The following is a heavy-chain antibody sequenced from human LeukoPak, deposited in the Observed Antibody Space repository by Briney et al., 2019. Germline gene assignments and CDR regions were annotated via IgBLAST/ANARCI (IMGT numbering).Heavy chain of an antibody. Sequence: ASVKVSCKASGYTFTTYGIGWVRQAPGHGLEWMGWISSNNGNTNYAQKLQGRVIMTTDTSTSTAYMELRSLRSDDTAVYYCARARGDSWSGYQLYWGQGTLVTVSS. V-gene: IGHV1-18*01. CDR3: ARARGDSWSGYQLY. CDR2: ISSNNGNT. CDR1: GYTFTTYG. J-gene: IGHJ4*02. D-gene: IGHD3-3*01.